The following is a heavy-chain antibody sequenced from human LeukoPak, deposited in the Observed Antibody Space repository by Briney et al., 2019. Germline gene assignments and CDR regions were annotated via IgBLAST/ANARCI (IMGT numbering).Heavy chain of an antibody. CDR1: GYTFTGYY. V-gene: IGHV1-2*02. CDR2: INPNSGGT. CDR3: ARGTSQPGRNWFDP. D-gene: IGHD3-16*01. Sequence: ASVKVSCKASGYTFTGYYMHWVRQAPGQGLEWMGWINPNSGGTNYAQKFQGRVTMTRDTSKNQFSLKLSSVTAADTAVYYCARGTSQPGRNWFDPWGQGTLVTVSS. J-gene: IGHJ5*02.